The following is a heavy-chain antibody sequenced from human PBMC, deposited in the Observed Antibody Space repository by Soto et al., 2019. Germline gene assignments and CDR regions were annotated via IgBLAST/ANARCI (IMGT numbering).Heavy chain of an antibody. D-gene: IGHD3-10*01. J-gene: IGHJ4*02. CDR3: AAGGSGSYYTLDY. CDR1: GFTFTSSA. CDR2: IVVGSGNT. V-gene: IGHV1-58*01. Sequence: SVKVSCRASGFTFTSSAVQWGRQARGQRLEWIGWIVVGSGNTNYAQKFQERVTITRDMSTSTAYMELSSLRSEDTAVYYCAAGGSGSYYTLDYWGQGTLVTVSS.